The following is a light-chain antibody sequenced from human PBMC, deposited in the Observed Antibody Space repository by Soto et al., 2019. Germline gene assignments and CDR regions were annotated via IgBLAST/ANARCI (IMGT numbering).Light chain of an antibody. CDR1: GSDVGGYNF. CDR2: DVN. CDR3: CSYASSSTRVI. J-gene: IGLJ2*01. Sequence: QSALTQPASVSGSPGQSITISCTGTGSDVGGYNFVSWYQQHPGKAPKLMIYDVNIRPSGVSNRFSGSKSGNTASLTISGLQAEDEADYYCCSYASSSTRVIVGGGTKVTVL. V-gene: IGLV2-14*03.